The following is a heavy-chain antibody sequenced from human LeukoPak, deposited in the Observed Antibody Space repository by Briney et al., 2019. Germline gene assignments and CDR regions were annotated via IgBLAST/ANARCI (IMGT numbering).Heavy chain of an antibody. CDR2: INPNSGGT. CDR3: ARVKNHYDSSGYLYYFDY. D-gene: IGHD3-22*01. Sequence: GASVKVSCKASGYTFTGYYIHWVRQAPGQGLEWMGWINPNSGGTNYARKFQGRVTMTRDTSISTAYMELSRLRSDDTVVYYCARVKNHYDSSGYLYYFDYWGQGTLVTVSS. V-gene: IGHV1-2*02. CDR1: GYTFTGYY. J-gene: IGHJ4*02.